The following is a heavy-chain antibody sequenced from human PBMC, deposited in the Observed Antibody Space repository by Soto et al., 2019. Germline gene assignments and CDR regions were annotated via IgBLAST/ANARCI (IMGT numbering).Heavy chain of an antibody. V-gene: IGHV4-59*01. CDR3: ARGMDIVATLSFDY. CDR2: IYYSGST. J-gene: IGHJ4*02. D-gene: IGHD5-12*01. Sequence: PSETLSLTCTVSGGSISSYYWSWIRQPPGKGLEWIGYIYYSGSTNYNPSLKSRVTISVDTSKNQFSLKLSSVTAADTAVYYCARGMDIVATLSFDYWGQGTLVTVSS. CDR1: GGSISSYY.